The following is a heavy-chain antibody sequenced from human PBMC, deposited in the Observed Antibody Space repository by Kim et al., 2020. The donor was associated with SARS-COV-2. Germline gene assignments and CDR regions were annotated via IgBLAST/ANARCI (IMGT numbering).Heavy chain of an antibody. CDR3: SRPASNSIRTFYFDY. CDR1: GFTFDDYP. V-gene: IGHV3-49*03. Sequence: GGSLRLSYTASGFTFDDYPLTWFRQAPGKGLEWVGFIRSKTYGGTAEYAAAVKGRFTISRDDSKDTAYLQMSSLKTEDSAIYYCSRPASNSIRTFYFDYWSQGALVTVSS. CDR2: IRSKTYGGTA. D-gene: IGHD2-21*01. J-gene: IGHJ4*02.